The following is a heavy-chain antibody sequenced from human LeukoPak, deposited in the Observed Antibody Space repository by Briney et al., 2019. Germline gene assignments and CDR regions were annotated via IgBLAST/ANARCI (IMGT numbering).Heavy chain of an antibody. D-gene: IGHD6-13*01. CDR3: ARGFGMGIAAAGYDY. J-gene: IGHJ4*02. V-gene: IGHV4-34*01. CDR2: INHSGST. Sequence: SETLSLTCAVYGGSFSGYYWSWIRQPPGKGLECIGEINHSGSTNYNPSLKSRVTISVDTSKNQFSLKLSSVTAADTAVYYCARGFGMGIAAAGYDYWGPGSLVTVSS. CDR1: GGSFSGYY.